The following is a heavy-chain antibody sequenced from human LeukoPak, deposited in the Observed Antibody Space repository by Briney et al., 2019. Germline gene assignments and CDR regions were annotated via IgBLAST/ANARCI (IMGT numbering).Heavy chain of an antibody. D-gene: IGHD3-10*01. V-gene: IGHV4-4*07. J-gene: IGHJ5*02. CDR2: IYTSGST. Sequence: PSETLSLTCTVSGGSISSYYWSWIRQPAGKGLEWIGRIYTSGSTNYNPSLKSRVTMSVHTSKNQFSLKLSSVTAADTAVYYCARDIITMVRGRTGWFDPWGQGTLVTVSS. CDR1: GGSISSYY. CDR3: ARDIITMVRGRTGWFDP.